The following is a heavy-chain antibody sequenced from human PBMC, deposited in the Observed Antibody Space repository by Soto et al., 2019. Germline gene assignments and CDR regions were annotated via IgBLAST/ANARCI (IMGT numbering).Heavy chain of an antibody. V-gene: IGHV3-30*18. Sequence: LRLSCAASGFPFSSYGMHWVRQAPGKGLEWVAVISYDGSNKYYADSVKGRFTISRDNSKNTLYLQMNSLRAEDTAVYYCANTGIAAAGTLLFDYWGQGTLVTVSS. J-gene: IGHJ4*02. CDR3: ANTGIAAAGTLLFDY. CDR1: GFPFSSYG. CDR2: ISYDGSNK. D-gene: IGHD6-13*01.